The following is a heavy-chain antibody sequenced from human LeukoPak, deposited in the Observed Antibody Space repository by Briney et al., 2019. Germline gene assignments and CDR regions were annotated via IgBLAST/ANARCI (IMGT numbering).Heavy chain of an antibody. CDR2: INHSGST. CDR1: GGSFSGYY. Sequence: SETLSLTCAVYGGSFSGYYWSWLRQPPGKGLEWIGEINHSGSTNYNPSLKSRVTISVDTSKTQFSLKLSSVTAADTAVYYCARGGYGDYYYYGMDVWGKGTTVTVSS. V-gene: IGHV4-34*01. J-gene: IGHJ6*04. D-gene: IGHD4-17*01. CDR3: ARGGYGDYYYYGMDV.